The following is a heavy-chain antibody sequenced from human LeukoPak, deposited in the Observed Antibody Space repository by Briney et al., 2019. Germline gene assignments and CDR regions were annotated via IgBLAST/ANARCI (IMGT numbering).Heavy chain of an antibody. Sequence: GGPLRLSCAASGFTFSSYGMHWVRQAPGKGLEWVSSISSSSSYIYYADSVKGRFTISRDNAKNSLYLQMNSLRAEDTAVYYCAREPPSGYCSGGSCYSDYWGQGTLVTVSS. CDR3: AREPPSGYCSGGSCYSDY. V-gene: IGHV3-21*01. J-gene: IGHJ4*02. CDR2: ISSSSSYI. CDR1: GFTFSSYG. D-gene: IGHD2-15*01.